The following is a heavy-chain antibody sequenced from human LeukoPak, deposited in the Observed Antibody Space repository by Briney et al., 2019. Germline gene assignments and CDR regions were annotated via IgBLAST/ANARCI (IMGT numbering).Heavy chain of an antibody. CDR1: GFIFSSHG. V-gene: IGHV3-30*03. CDR2: ISHAGSNE. CDR3: ARGGAPAVYFDY. Sequence: GKSLRLSCAASGFIFSSHGMHWIRQAPGKGLEWVALISHAGSNEYYAASVKGRFTISRDNSNNEFYLQMNSLRPEDTAVYYCARGGAPAVYFDYWGQGALVTVSS. D-gene: IGHD1-26*01. J-gene: IGHJ4*02.